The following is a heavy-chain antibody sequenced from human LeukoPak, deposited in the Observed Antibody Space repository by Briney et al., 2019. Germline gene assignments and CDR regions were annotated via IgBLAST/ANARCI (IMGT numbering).Heavy chain of an antibody. CDR2: FSGSGDST. Sequence: GGSLRLSCAGSGFTFSNYAMSWVRQAPGKGLEWVSAFSGSGDSTYYADSVKGRFTISRDNSKNTLYLQMNSLRAEDTAVYYCARGSRHSSGWGAFDYWGQGTLVTVSS. CDR3: ARGSRHSSGWGAFDY. CDR1: GFTFSNYA. V-gene: IGHV3-23*01. D-gene: IGHD6-19*01. J-gene: IGHJ4*02.